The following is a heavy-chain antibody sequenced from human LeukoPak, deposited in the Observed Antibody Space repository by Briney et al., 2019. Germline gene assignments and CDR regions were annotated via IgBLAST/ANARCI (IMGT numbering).Heavy chain of an antibody. J-gene: IGHJ4*02. CDR1: GFTFSDYW. CDR3: ARRGGSSSRRSPIDY. Sequence: GGSLRLSYAASGFTFSDYWMTWVRQAPGKGPEWVANIKQDGSEKYYVDSVRGRFTISRDNAKNSLFLQMNSLRVEDTSVYYCARRGGSSSRRSPIDYWGQGTLVTVSS. D-gene: IGHD6-6*01. CDR2: IKQDGSEK. V-gene: IGHV3-7*01.